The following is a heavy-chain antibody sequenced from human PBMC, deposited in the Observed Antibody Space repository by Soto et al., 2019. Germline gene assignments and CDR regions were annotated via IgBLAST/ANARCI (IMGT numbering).Heavy chain of an antibody. V-gene: IGHV3-15*07. CDR1: GFTFSNAW. D-gene: IGHD2-15*01. J-gene: IGHJ6*02. CDR3: TTVQGLCSGGSCVIYEGYGMDV. CDR2: IKSKTDGGTT. Sequence: EVQLVESGGGLVKPGGSLRLSCAVSGFTFSNAWMNWVRQAPGKGLEWVGRIKSKTDGGTTDYAAPVKGRFTISGDDSKNTLYLQMNSLKTEDTGVYYCTTVQGLCSGGSCVIYEGYGMDVWGQGTTVTVSS.